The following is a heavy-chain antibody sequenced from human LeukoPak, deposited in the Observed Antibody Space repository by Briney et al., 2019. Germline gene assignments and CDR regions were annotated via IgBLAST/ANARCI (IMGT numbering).Heavy chain of an antibody. Sequence: SQTLSLTCAISGDSVSSNSAAWNWTRQSPSRGLEWLGRTYYRSKWYNDYAVSVKSRITINPDTSKNQFSLQLNSVTPEDTAVYYCAGSLLGAVAGTIAYFDYWGQGTLVTVSS. V-gene: IGHV6-1*01. CDR1: GDSVSSNSAA. CDR2: TYYRSKWYN. J-gene: IGHJ4*02. CDR3: AGSLLGAVAGTIAYFDY. D-gene: IGHD6-19*01.